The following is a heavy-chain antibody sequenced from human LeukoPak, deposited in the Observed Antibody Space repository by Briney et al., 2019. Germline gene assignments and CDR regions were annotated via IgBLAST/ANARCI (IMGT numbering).Heavy chain of an antibody. D-gene: IGHD2-15*01. V-gene: IGHV3-53*01. CDR2: IYSCGSQ. J-gene: IGHJ4*02. CDR1: GLTVSSNY. Sequence: PGGSLRLSCAASGLTVSSNYMTWVRQAPGKGLEWVSVIYSCGSQYYADSVKGRFSISRDNSKNTVYLQMNGLRAEDTAVYYCARDRRYCSGDSCYSGVDYWGQGTLVTVSS. CDR3: ARDRRYCSGDSCYSGVDY.